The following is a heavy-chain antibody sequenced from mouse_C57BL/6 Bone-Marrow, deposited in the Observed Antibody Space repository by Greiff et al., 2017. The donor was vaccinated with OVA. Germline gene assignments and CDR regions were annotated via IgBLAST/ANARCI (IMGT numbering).Heavy chain of an antibody. Sequence: QLQQSGAELARPGASVKLSCKASGYPFTSYGISWVKQRTGQGLEWIGEIYPRSGNTYYNEKFKGKATLTADKSSSTAYMELRSLTSEDSAVYFCARVITAYWGQGTLVTVSA. CDR1: GYPFTSYG. CDR2: IYPRSGNT. D-gene: IGHD1-1*01. V-gene: IGHV1-81*01. CDR3: ARVITAY. J-gene: IGHJ3*01.